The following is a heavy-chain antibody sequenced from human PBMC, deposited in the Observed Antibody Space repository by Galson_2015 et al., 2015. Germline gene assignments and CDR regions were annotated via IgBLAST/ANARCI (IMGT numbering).Heavy chain of an antibody. J-gene: IGHJ4*02. CDR2: IYPGDSDT. Sequence: QSGAEVKKPGESLKISCKGSGYSFTSYWIGWVRQMPGKGLEWMGIIYPGDSDTKYSPSFQGQVTISADKSISTAYLQWNSLKASDTAMYYCARGVRYCSSSNCYDFDYWGQGTLVTVSS. D-gene: IGHD2-2*01. V-gene: IGHV5-51*01. CDR1: GYSFTSYW. CDR3: ARGVRYCSSSNCYDFDY.